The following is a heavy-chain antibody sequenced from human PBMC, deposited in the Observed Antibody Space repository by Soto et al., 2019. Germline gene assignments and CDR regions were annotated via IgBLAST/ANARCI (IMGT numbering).Heavy chain of an antibody. D-gene: IGHD5-18*01. CDR3: ARVAGGYSYGFYGMDV. Sequence: QVQLVQSGAEVKKPGSSVKVSCKASGGTFSSYAISWLRQAPGQGLEWMGGIIPIFGTANSAQKVKGRVKITADESTSPAYMELSSLRAEDTDVYYCARVAGGYSYGFYGMDVWGQGNTVTVSS. J-gene: IGHJ6*01. CDR1: GGTFSSYA. CDR2: IIPIFGTA. V-gene: IGHV1-69*01.